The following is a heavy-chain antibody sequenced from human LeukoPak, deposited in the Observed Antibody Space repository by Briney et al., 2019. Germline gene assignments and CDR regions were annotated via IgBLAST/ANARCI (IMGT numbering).Heavy chain of an antibody. V-gene: IGHV3-30*04. J-gene: IGHJ6*03. CDR1: VLTFSSYA. CDR3: AREGGYCSGGSCYGGGYYYYYMDV. CDR2: TSYDGSNK. Sequence: PGGSLRLSCAASVLTFSSYAMHWVRQAPGKGLEWVAVTSYDGSNKYYADSVKGRFTISRDNSKNTLYLQMNSLRAEDTAVYYCAREGGYCSGGSCYGGGYYYYYMDVWGKGTTVTVSS. D-gene: IGHD2-15*01.